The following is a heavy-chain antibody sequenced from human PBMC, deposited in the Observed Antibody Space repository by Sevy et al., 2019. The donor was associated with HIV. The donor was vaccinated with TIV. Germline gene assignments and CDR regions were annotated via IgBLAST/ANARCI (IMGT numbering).Heavy chain of an antibody. CDR3: AKDLRVVIPAAMQPADL. D-gene: IGHD2-2*01. CDR2: INFDGSDR. Sequence: GGSPRLSCVASKFPFRSNGFHWVRQPPGKGLEWLSYINFDGSDRKYADSVKGRFTVSRDNSKNTLYLQMNSLRAEDTAVYYCAKDLRVVIPAAMQPADLWGQGTLVTVSS. CDR1: KFPFRSNG. J-gene: IGHJ5*02. V-gene: IGHV3-30*02.